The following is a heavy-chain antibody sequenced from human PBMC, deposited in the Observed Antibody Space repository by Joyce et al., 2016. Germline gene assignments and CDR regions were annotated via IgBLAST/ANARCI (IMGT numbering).Heavy chain of an antibody. V-gene: IGHV4-4*07. CDR1: DGSIMGLY. CDR2: IYSSGST. Sequence: QEQLQESGPRLVKPAEILSLTCTVSDGSIMGLYWGWVRQPAGKGLEWIGRIYSSGSTNFAPSLKSRLSMSIDTSKNQCSLTLTSVTAADTAVYYCAKENHYGNPGYNWMDPWGQGILVTVSS. CDR3: AKENHYGNPGYNWMDP. J-gene: IGHJ5*02. D-gene: IGHD3-10*01.